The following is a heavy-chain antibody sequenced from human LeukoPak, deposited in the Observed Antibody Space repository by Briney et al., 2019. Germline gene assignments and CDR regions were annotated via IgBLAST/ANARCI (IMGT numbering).Heavy chain of an antibody. Sequence: PSETLSLTCAVYGGSFSGYYWRWIRQPPGKGLEWIGEINHSGSANYNPPLKSRVTISVDTSKNKFSLKLSPVTAADTAVYYGAGTQYDSVRGRPYYFDYWGQGSLVTVSS. CDR3: AGTQYDSVRGRPYYFDY. J-gene: IGHJ4*02. V-gene: IGHV4-34*01. CDR1: GGSFSGYY. D-gene: IGHD3-16*01. CDR2: INHSGSA.